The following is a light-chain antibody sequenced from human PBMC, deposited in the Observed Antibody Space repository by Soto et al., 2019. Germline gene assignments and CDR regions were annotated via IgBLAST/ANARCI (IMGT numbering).Light chain of an antibody. CDR2: DAS. V-gene: IGKV3-11*01. CDR1: QSVSSY. Sequence: EIVLTQSPATLSLSPGERATLSCRASQSVSSYLAWYQQKPGQAPRLLIFDASNRATGIPARFSGSGSGTDFTLTISSLEPEDFAVEYCQQRSKWPLTFGGGTKVEIK. J-gene: IGKJ4*01. CDR3: QQRSKWPLT.